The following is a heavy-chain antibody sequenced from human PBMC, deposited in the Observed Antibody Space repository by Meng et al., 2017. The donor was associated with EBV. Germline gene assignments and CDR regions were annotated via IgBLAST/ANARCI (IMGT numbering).Heavy chain of an antibody. D-gene: IGHD3-10*01. V-gene: IGHV4-61*01. CDR3: ARGGHGSGALASFDY. CDR2: IYYTGST. J-gene: IGHJ4*02. CDR1: GGSVNNESYY. Sequence: QVQLQESGPGLVKPSETLSLTCTVSGGSVNNESYYWGWIRQPPGKGLEYIGYIYYTGSTNYNSSLKSRVTISLDKSKNQFSLKLTSLTAADTAIYYCARGGHGSGALASFDYWGQGTLVTVSS.